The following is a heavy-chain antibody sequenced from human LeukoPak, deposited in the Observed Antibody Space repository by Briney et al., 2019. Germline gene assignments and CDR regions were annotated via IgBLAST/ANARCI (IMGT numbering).Heavy chain of an antibody. V-gene: IGHV3-7*01. J-gene: IGHJ4*02. CDR1: GFTFSRYW. D-gene: IGHD5-12*01. CDR3: ASDYDSGY. Sequence: GGSLRLSCVASGFTFSRYWMNWLPQAPGKGLEWVVNINKDGSEKNYVDSVKGRFTISRDNAKNSLYLQMNSLRAEDTAVYYCASDYDSGYWGQGTLVTVPS. CDR2: INKDGSEK.